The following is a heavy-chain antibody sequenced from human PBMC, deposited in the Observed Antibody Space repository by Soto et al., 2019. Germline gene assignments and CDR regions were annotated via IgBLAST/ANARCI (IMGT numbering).Heavy chain of an antibody. CDR1: GYTLPNFG. CDR2: ISAYNANT. D-gene: IGHD1-26*01. CDR3: ARENRGSYHRLFDY. V-gene: IGHV1-18*01. Sequence: ASVKVSCKASGYTLPNFGLSWVRQAPGQGLEWMGCISAYNANTNYAQKFQGRVTMTTDTSTSTAFMELRGLRSDDTAVYYCARENRGSYHRLFDYWGQGTLVTVSS. J-gene: IGHJ4*01.